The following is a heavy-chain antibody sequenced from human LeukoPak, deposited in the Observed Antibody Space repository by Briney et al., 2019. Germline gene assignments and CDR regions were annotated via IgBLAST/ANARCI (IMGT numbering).Heavy chain of an antibody. D-gene: IGHD2-15*01. CDR1: GFTFSSYW. CDR2: INSDGSST. J-gene: IGHJ4*02. CDR3: ARARYSGGSSYHFDY. V-gene: IGHV3-74*01. Sequence: GGSLRLSCAASGFTFSSYWIHWVRQAPGKGLVWVSRINSDGSSTTYADSVKGRFTISRDNAKNTLYLQMNSLSAEDTGVYYCARARYSGGSSYHFDYWGQGTLVTVSS.